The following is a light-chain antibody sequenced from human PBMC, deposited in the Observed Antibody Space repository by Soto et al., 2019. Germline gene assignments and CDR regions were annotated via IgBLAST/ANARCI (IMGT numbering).Light chain of an antibody. CDR3: QQYGNSPKYS. CDR2: ATS. Sequence: EIELTQSPGTLSLSLGERATLSCRASQSVTSNYFAWYQQKPGQAPRLLIYATSNRATGIPDRFSGSGSGTDFTITISRLEPEDFDVYYCQQYGNSPKYSFGQGTKVEIK. J-gene: IGKJ2*03. V-gene: IGKV3-20*01. CDR1: QSVTSNY.